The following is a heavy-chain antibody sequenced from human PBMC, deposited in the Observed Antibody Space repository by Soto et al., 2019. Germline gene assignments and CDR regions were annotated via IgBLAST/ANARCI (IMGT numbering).Heavy chain of an antibody. V-gene: IGHV3-33*01. CDR2: IWYDGSNK. J-gene: IGHJ4*02. CDR1: GFTFSSYG. D-gene: IGHD6-19*01. Sequence: QVQLVESGGGVVQPGRSLRLSCAASGFTFSSYGMHWVRQAPGKGLEWVAVIWYDGSNKCYADSVKGRFTISRDNSKNTLYLQMNSLRAEDTAVYYCAGKSYSSGWYVDYWGQGTLVTVSS. CDR3: AGKSYSSGWYVDY.